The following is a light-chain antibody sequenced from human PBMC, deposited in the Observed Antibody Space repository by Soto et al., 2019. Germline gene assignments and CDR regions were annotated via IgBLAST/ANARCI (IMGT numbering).Light chain of an antibody. J-gene: IGKJ5*01. CDR1: QSVSRNY. CDR3: QQYSRAPIT. Sequence: EIVLTQSPASLSLSPGEGATLSCRASQSVSRNYLAWYQQKPGQAPRLLIYTASRRATGIPDRFSGSGSGTDLTITISRLEPEDSEVYYGQQYSRAPITFGQGTRLEIK. CDR2: TAS. V-gene: IGKV3-20*01.